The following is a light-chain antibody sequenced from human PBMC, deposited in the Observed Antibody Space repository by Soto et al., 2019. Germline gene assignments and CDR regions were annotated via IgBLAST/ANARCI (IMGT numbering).Light chain of an antibody. Sequence: QSVLTQPASVSGSPGQSITISCTGTSSDVGGYNYVSWYQQHPGKAPKLMIYEVSNRPSGVSNRFSGSKSGNTASLTISGLQAEDEADYYCCSYAGSSTFHYVFGTGTKLTVL. J-gene: IGLJ1*01. CDR3: CSYAGSSTFHYV. CDR1: SSDVGGYNY. CDR2: EVS. V-gene: IGLV2-23*02.